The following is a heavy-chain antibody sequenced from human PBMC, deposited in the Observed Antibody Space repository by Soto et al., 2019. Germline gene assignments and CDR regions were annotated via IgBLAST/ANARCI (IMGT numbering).Heavy chain of an antibody. Sequence: QPGGSLRLSCAASGFTFNSYAMNWVRQAPGKGLAWVSAIGTDSNTYYADSVKGRFTISRDNSRTTLYLQMNSLRADDTALYYCVRKYPGTRPIDYWGQGTLVTVSS. D-gene: IGHD6-6*01. CDR1: GFTFNSYA. J-gene: IGHJ4*01. CDR3: VRKYPGTRPIDY. CDR2: IGTDSNT. V-gene: IGHV3-23*01.